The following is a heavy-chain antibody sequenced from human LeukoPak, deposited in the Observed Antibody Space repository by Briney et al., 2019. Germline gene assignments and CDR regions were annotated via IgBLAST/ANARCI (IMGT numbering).Heavy chain of an antibody. J-gene: IGHJ3*02. D-gene: IGHD1-26*01. CDR3: ARDRKWELLPSDAFDI. CDR2: ISAYNGNT. V-gene: IGHV1-18*01. CDR1: RYTFTIYD. Sequence: ASVNVSCTASRYTFTIYDISGVRQAPGQGLEWMGWISAYNGNTNYAQKLQGRVTMTTDTSTSTAYMELRSLRSDDTAVYYCARDRKWELLPSDAFDIWGQGTMVTVSS.